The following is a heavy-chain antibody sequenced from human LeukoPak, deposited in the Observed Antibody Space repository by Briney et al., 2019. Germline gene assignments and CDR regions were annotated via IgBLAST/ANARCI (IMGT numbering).Heavy chain of an antibody. CDR3: ARDRSNYLGGYYYYGMDV. D-gene: IGHD4-11*01. CDR1: GASFSSDNYY. CDR2: IYHNGNT. J-gene: IGHJ6*02. V-gene: IGHV4-61*01. Sequence: SETLSLTCIVSGASFSSDNYYWNWIRQPPGKGLEWIGNIYHNGNTNYNPSLKSRVTMSLETSKSQFSLRLKSVTAADAAVYYCARDRSNYLGGYYYYGMDVWGQGTTVTVSS.